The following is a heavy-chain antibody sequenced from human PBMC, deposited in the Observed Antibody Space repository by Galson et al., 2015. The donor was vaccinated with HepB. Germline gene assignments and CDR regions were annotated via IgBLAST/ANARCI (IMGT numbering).Heavy chain of an antibody. CDR2: ISWNGNDI. CDR3: AKAMGGRYRSYHFDF. D-gene: IGHD1-26*01. J-gene: IGHJ4*02. CDR1: GFIFDDFA. V-gene: IGHV3-9*01. Sequence: SLRLSCAASGFIFDDFAMHWVRHAPGKGLEWVSGISWNGNDIGYADSVKGRFTISRDNTKNSLYLQINSLRAEDTAFYYCAKAMGGRYRSYHFDFWGQGTLVAVSS.